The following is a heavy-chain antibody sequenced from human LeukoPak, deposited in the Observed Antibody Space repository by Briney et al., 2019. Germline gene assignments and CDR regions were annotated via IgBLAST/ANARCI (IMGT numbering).Heavy chain of an antibody. Sequence: GGSLRLSCAASGFTFSSYAMSWVRQAPGRGLEGVSAISGSGGSTYYADSVKGRFTISRDNSKNTLYLQMNSLRAEDTAVYYCAKDRYYDSSGYYDGTDYWGQGTLVTVSS. CDR3: AKDRYYDSSGYYDGTDY. CDR2: ISGSGGST. D-gene: IGHD3-22*01. J-gene: IGHJ4*02. CDR1: GFTFSSYA. V-gene: IGHV3-23*01.